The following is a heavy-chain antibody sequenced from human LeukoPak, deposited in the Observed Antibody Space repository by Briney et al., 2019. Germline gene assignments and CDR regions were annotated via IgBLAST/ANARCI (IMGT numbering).Heavy chain of an antibody. D-gene: IGHD3-22*01. J-gene: IGHJ5*02. CDR1: GDSISRYY. CDR2: VYYSGTT. V-gene: IGHV4-59*01. CDR3: ARDRYYDSSDYWWFDP. Sequence: PSETLSLTCTVSGDSISRYYWSWIRQPPGKGLEWIGYVYYSGTTYYNPSLKNRVTISVDRSKNQFSLKLSSVTAADTAVYYCARDRYYDSSDYWWFDPWGQGVLVTVSS.